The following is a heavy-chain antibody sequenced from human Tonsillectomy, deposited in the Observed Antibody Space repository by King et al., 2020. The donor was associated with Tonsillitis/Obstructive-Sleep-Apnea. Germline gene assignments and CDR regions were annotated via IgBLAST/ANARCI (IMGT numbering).Heavy chain of an antibody. Sequence: VQLVESGGGVVQPGRTLRISCAASGFTFSSYAIHWVRQAPGKGLEWVAVILYDGSNKYYAGSVKGRFTISRDNSKNSLYLQVNSLRGEDTAVYYCARDRSGWTPEYFQHWGQGTLVTVSS. CDR3: ARDRSGWTPEYFQH. J-gene: IGHJ1*01. CDR1: GFTFSSYA. CDR2: ILYDGSNK. D-gene: IGHD6-19*01. V-gene: IGHV3-30*01.